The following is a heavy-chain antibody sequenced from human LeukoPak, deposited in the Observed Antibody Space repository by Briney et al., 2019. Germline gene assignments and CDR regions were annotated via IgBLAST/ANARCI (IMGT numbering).Heavy chain of an antibody. D-gene: IGHD6-13*01. CDR2: IKQDGSEK. Sequence: GGSLRLSCAASGFTFSSYWMSWVRQAPGKGLEWVANIKQDGSEKYYVDSVKGRFTISRDNAKNSLYLQMNSLRAEDTALYYCAKEGWSSSWYGRFVPWGQGTLVTVSS. V-gene: IGHV3-7*03. CDR1: GFTFSSYW. CDR3: AKEGWSSSWYGRFVP. J-gene: IGHJ5*02.